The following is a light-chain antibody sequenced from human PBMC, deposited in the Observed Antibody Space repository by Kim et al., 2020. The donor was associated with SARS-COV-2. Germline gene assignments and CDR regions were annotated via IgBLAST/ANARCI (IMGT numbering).Light chain of an antibody. CDR1: IIGDKY. J-gene: IGLJ2*01. CDR3: QVWDSGSDHVV. V-gene: IGLV3-21*01. Sequence: AQGKTASITCGGDIIGDKYVHWYQQRPGQAPVLVLYYNTDRPAGIPERFSGSNSGDTATLTISGVEAGDEADYFCQVWDSGSDHVVFGGGTQRPS. CDR2: YNT.